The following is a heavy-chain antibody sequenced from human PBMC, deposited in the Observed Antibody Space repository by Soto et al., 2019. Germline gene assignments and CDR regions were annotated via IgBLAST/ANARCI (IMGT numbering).Heavy chain of an antibody. V-gene: IGHV3-23*01. CDR1: GFTFSNYA. CDR3: AKANGVTCYSPLDY. J-gene: IGHJ4*02. D-gene: IGHD2-15*01. Sequence: VQLLESGGGLIQPGGSLRLSCAASGFTFSNYAMTWARQAPGKGLEWVSSISGSGGTTYYADSVKGRFTISRDNSKNTLYLQMTSLRAEDTAVYYCAKANGVTCYSPLDYWGQGALVPVFS. CDR2: ISGSGGTT.